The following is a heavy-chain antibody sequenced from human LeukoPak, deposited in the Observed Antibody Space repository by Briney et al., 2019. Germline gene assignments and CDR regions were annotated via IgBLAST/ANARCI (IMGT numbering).Heavy chain of an antibody. CDR2: IYYSGST. J-gene: IGHJ4*02. D-gene: IGHD3-3*01. CDR3: AGVEWRYFDY. V-gene: IGHV4-31*03. Sequence: SETLSLTCTVSGGSISSGGYYWSWIRQHPGKGLEWIGYIYYSGSTYYNPSLKSRVTISVDTSKNQFSLKLSSVTAADTAVCYCAGVEWRYFDYWGQGTLVTVSS. CDR1: GGSISSGGYY.